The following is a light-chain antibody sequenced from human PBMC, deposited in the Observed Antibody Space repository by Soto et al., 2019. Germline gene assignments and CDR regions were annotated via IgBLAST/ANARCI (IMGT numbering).Light chain of an antibody. Sequence: EIVLTQPPGTLSLSPGERATLSCRSSQSVSNNYLAWYQQKPGQAPRLLIYGASTRATSFPARFSGSGSGTDFTLTIDGLEPEDFAVYYCQQYGYSPITFGQGTRLEI. CDR2: GAS. J-gene: IGKJ5*01. CDR3: QQYGYSPIT. CDR1: QSVSNNY. V-gene: IGKV3-20*01.